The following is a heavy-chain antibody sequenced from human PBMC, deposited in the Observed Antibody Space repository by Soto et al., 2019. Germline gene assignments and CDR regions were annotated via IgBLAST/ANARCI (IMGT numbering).Heavy chain of an antibody. J-gene: IGHJ4*02. CDR2: INHSGST. CDR1: GGSFSDYY. Sequence: QVQLQQWGAGLLKPSETLSLTCAVYGGSFSDYYWSWIRQPPGKGLEWIGEINHSGSTNYNPSLKSRXXLXVXXSKNQFSLKLSSVTAADTAVYYCASLDSSGWYLDYWGQGTLVTVSS. D-gene: IGHD6-19*01. V-gene: IGHV4-34*01. CDR3: ASLDSSGWYLDY.